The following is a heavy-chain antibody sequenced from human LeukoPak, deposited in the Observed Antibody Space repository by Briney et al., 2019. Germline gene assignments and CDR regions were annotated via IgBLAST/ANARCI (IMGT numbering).Heavy chain of an antibody. Sequence: GGSLRLSCAASRFTFSNYAMNWVRQAPGKGLEWVSGISDSGGNTYYADFVKGRFTVSRDNSKNTLFLQMNSLRADDTAVYYCAKDRARGSGSSRYFDYWGQGTLVTVSS. J-gene: IGHJ4*02. D-gene: IGHD3-10*01. CDR2: ISDSGGNT. V-gene: IGHV3-23*01. CDR3: AKDRARGSGSSRYFDY. CDR1: RFTFSNYA.